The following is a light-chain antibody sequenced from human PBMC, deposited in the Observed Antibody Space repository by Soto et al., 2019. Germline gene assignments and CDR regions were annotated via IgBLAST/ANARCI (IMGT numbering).Light chain of an antibody. CDR1: SSDVGSYDY. Sequence: QSALTQPPSASGSPGQSVTISCTGTSSDVGSYDYVSWYQQHPGKAPKLMIYEVSKRPSGVPDRFSGSKSGNTASLTVSGLQAEDEADYYCISYAGSSNVFGNGTKLTVL. J-gene: IGLJ1*01. CDR3: ISYAGSSNV. CDR2: EVS. V-gene: IGLV2-8*01.